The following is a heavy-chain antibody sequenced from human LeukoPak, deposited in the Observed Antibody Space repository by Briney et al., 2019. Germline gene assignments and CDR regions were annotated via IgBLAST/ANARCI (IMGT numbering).Heavy chain of an antibody. D-gene: IGHD6-13*01. J-gene: IGHJ4*02. V-gene: IGHV4-59*01. CDR1: GGSISSYY. CDR3: ARLDSSSWYQIDY. CDR2: IYYSGST. Sequence: SETLSLTCTVSGGSISSYYWSWIRQPPGKGLEWIGYIYYSGSTNYNPSLKSRVTISVDTSKNQFSLKLSSVTAADTAAYYCARLDSSSWYQIDYWGQGTLVTVSS.